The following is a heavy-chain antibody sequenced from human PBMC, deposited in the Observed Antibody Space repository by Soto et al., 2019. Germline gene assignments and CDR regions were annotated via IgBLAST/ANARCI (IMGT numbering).Heavy chain of an antibody. CDR3: ARGFWDYYGSGSYYPSPTYYYYYGMDV. CDR1: GGSFSGYY. V-gene: IGHV4-34*01. J-gene: IGHJ6*02. Sequence: KSSETLSLTSAVYGGSFSGYYWSWIRQPPGKGLEWIGEINHSGSTNYNPSLKSRVTISVDTSKNQFSLKLSSVTAADTAVYYCARGFWDYYGSGSYYPSPTYYYYYGMDVWGQGTTVTVSS. D-gene: IGHD3-10*01. CDR2: INHSGST.